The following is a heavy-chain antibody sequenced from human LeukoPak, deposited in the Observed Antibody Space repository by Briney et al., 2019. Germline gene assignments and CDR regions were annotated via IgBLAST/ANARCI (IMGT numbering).Heavy chain of an antibody. Sequence: SETLSLTCTVSGGSISSSSYYWGWIRQPPGKGLEWIGSIYYSGSTYYNPSLKSRVTISVDTSKNQFSLKLSPVTAADTAVYYCARRAMITFGGVIVSFRDYWGQGTLVTVSS. CDR1: GGSISSSSYY. V-gene: IGHV4-39*01. J-gene: IGHJ4*02. CDR2: IYYSGST. D-gene: IGHD3-16*02. CDR3: ARRAMITFGGVIVSFRDY.